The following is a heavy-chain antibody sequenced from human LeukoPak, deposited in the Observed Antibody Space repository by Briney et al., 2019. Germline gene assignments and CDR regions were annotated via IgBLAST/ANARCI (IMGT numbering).Heavy chain of an antibody. V-gene: IGHV3-11*01. CDR3: ARDQRYNYGYDN. CDR1: GFIFSDYY. CDR2: ISSSGSTI. D-gene: IGHD5-18*01. Sequence: GGSLRLSCAASGFIFSDYYMTWIRQAPGKGLEWLSYISSSGSTIYYADSVKGRFTISRDNAKNSLYLQMNSLRAEDTAVYYCARDQRYNYGYDNWGQGTLVTVSP. J-gene: IGHJ4*02.